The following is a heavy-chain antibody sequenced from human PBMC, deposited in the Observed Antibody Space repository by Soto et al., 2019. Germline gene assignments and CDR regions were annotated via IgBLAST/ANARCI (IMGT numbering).Heavy chain of an antibody. D-gene: IGHD3-10*01. CDR3: EGGKGDGQRSHYGY. J-gene: IGHJ4*02. V-gene: IGHV1-18*01. Sequence: QVQLVQSGAEVKKPGASVKVSCKASGYTFTSYGISWVRQAPGQGLEWMGWISAYNGNTNYAQKLQGRVTMTTDTSTTTPYMERSSLRSGDTAVYYWEGGKGDGQRSHYGYWCQGTLVTVSA. CDR1: GYTFTSYG. CDR2: ISAYNGNT.